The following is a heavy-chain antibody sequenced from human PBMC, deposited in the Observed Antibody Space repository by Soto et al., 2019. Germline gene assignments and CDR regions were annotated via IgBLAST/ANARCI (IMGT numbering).Heavy chain of an antibody. V-gene: IGHV1-18*01. CDR1: GYTFTSYG. CDR2: ISAYNGNK. D-gene: IGHD6-13*01. CDR3: ARDLDLGLAAG. J-gene: IGHJ1*01. Sequence: QVQLVQSGAEVKKPGASVKVSCKASGYTFTSYGISWVRQAPGQGLEWMGWISAYNGNKKYAQKFQARVTMTTDTSTITAYMELRSLRSDDTAVYYCARDLDLGLAAGWGQGTLVTVSS.